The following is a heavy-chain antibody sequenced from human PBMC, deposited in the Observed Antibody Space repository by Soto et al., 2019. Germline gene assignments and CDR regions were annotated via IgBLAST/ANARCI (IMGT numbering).Heavy chain of an antibody. CDR3: AKGRDGYNYKWFDP. Sequence: GGSLRLSCAASGFTFSSYSMNWVRQAPGKGLEWVSSISSSSSYIYYADSVKGRFTISRDDSKNTLYLQMNSLRAEDTAVYYCAKGRDGYNYKWFDPWGQGTLVTVSS. J-gene: IGHJ5*02. V-gene: IGHV3-21*04. CDR1: GFTFSSYS. CDR2: ISSSSSYI. D-gene: IGHD5-12*01.